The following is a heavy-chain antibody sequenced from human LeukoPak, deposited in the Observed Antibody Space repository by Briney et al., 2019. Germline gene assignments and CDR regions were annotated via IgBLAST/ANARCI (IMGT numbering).Heavy chain of an antibody. CDR1: GFTFSSYE. CDR2: ISSSGSTI. J-gene: IGHJ6*03. D-gene: IGHD6-6*01. V-gene: IGHV3-48*03. CDR3: ATKAAPGTFYYMDV. Sequence: GGSLRLSCAASGFTFSSYEMNWVRQAPGKGLEWVSYISSSGSTIYYADSVKGRFTISRDNSKNTLYLQVSSLRAEDTAVYYCATKAAPGTFYYMDVWGKGTTVTVSS.